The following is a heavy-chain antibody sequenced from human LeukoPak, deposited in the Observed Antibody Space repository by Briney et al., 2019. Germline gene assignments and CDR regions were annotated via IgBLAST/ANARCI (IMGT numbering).Heavy chain of an antibody. J-gene: IGHJ4*02. V-gene: IGHV1-46*01. CDR2: INPNGGIT. CDR1: GYTFSSYY. CDR3: ARVGRVGRYFDWLMI. Sequence: GASVKVSCKASGYTFSSYYIQWVRQAPGQGLEWMGMINPNGGITTYAQKFQGTITMTRDTPTSTAYMELNSLRSEDTAMYYCARVGRVGRYFDWLMIWGQGTQVTVSS. D-gene: IGHD3-9*01.